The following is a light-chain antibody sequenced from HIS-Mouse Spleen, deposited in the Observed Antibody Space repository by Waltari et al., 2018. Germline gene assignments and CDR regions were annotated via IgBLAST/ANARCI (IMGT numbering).Light chain of an antibody. CDR2: EGS. Sequence: QSALTQPASVSGSPGQSITISCTGTSSDVGRYNLVPWYQQHPGKAPKLMIYEGSKRPSGVSNRFSGSKSGNTASLTISGLQAEDEADYYCCSYAGWVFGGGTKLTVL. CDR3: CSYAGWV. J-gene: IGLJ3*02. V-gene: IGLV2-23*01. CDR1: SSDVGRYNL.